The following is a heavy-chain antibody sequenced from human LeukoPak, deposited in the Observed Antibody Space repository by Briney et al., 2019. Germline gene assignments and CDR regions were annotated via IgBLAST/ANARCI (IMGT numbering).Heavy chain of an antibody. J-gene: IGHJ4*02. CDR3: ARGGSSTRFRPHCSGGSCHGPLDY. D-gene: IGHD2-15*01. Sequence: ASVKVSCKTSGFSFTYFFTGYYMHWVRQAPGQGLEWMGWINPNGGGTNYAQKFQGRVTMTRDTSISTAYMELSRLRSDDTAVYYCARGGSSTRFRPHCSGGSCHGPLDYWGQGTLVTVSS. CDR1: GFSFTYFFTGYY. CDR2: INPNGGGT. V-gene: IGHV1-2*02.